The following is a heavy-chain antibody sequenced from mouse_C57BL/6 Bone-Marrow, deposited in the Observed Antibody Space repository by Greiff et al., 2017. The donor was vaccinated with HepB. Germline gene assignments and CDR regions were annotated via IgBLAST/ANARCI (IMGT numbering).Heavy chain of an antibody. D-gene: IGHD2-13*01. CDR3: AGERGYWNYFDG. V-gene: IGHV1-55*01. J-gene: IGHJ2*01. Sequence: QVQLQQPGAELVKPGASVTMSCKASGYTFTSYWITWVKQRPGQGLEWIGDIYPGSGSTNYNETFKSKATLTVDTSSSTAYLQLSSLTSEASAFYFCAGERGYWNYFDGWGPGATLTVSS. CDR1: GYTFTSYW. CDR2: IYPGSGST.